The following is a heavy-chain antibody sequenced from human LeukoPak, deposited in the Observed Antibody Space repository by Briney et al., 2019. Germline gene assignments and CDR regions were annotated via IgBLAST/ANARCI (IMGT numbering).Heavy chain of an antibody. V-gene: IGHV4-59*01. Sequence: SETLSLTCTVSGGSISSYYWSWIRQPPGKGLEWIGYIYYSGSTNYNPSLKSRVTISVDTSKNQFSLKLSSVTAADTAVYYCARDLGNMIHDAFDIWGQGTTVTVSS. CDR3: ARDLGNMIHDAFDI. D-gene: IGHD3-16*01. J-gene: IGHJ3*02. CDR2: IYYSGST. CDR1: GGSISSYY.